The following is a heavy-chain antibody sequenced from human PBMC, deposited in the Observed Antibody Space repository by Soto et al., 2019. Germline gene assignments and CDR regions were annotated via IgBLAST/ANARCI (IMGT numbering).Heavy chain of an antibody. Sequence: GASVKVSCKASGGTFSSYAISWVRQAPGQGLEWMGGIIPIFGTANYAQKFQGRVTITADESTSTAYMELSSLRSEDTAVYYCARLDRGYSGYPYYYYGMDVWGQGTTVTVSS. CDR2: IIPIFGTA. J-gene: IGHJ6*02. V-gene: IGHV1-69*13. CDR1: GGTFSSYA. CDR3: ARLDRGYSGYPYYYYGMDV. D-gene: IGHD5-12*01.